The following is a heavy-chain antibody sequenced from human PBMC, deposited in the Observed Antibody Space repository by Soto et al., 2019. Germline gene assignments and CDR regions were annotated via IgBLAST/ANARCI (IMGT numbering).Heavy chain of an antibody. CDR3: ASKGTANPFY. D-gene: IGHD2-21*02. V-gene: IGHV3-23*01. J-gene: IGHJ4*02. Sequence: PGGSLRLSCATSGFTFTAYDLTWVRQAPGKGLDWVSGISPSGDTTYYADSVKGRFTISRDNSKTVLYLQMNSLRAEDTAVYYCASKGTANPFYWGQGTLVTVSS. CDR1: GFTFTAYD. CDR2: ISPSGDTT.